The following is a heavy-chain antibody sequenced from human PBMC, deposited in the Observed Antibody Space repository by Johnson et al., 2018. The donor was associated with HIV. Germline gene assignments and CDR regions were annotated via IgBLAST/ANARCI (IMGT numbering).Heavy chain of an antibody. CDR2: INSDGSST. CDR1: GFTFSSYW. Sequence: MQLVESGGRVIRPGGSLRLSCAVSGFTFSSYWMHWVRQAPGKGLVWVSRINSDGSSTSYADSVKGRFTISRDNAKNTLYLQMNSLRAEDTAMYYCTGGWYNLSAFDIWGHGTLVTVSS. D-gene: IGHD1-1*01. J-gene: IGHJ3*02. CDR3: TGGWYNLSAFDI. V-gene: IGHV3-74*02.